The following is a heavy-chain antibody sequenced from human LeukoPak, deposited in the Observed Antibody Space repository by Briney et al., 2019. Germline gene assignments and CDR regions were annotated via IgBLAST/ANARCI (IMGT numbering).Heavy chain of an antibody. CDR2: ISSSSSYT. V-gene: IGHV3-11*06. Sequence: SGGSLRLSCAASGFTFSDYYMSWIRQAPGKGLEWVSYISSSSSYTNYADSVKGRFTISRDNAKNSLYLQMNSLRAEDTAVYYCARDMAVAGTGWFDPWGQGTLVTVFS. J-gene: IGHJ5*02. D-gene: IGHD6-19*01. CDR1: GFTFSDYY. CDR3: ARDMAVAGTGWFDP.